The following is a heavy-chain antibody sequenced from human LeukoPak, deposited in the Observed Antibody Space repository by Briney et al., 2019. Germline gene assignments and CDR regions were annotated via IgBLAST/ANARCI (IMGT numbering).Heavy chain of an antibody. D-gene: IGHD6-13*01. Sequence: SETLSLTCTVSGGSISSGGYYWSWVRQHPGKGLEWIGYIYYSGSTYYNPSLKSRVTISVDTSKNQFSLKLSSVTAADTAVYYCARGSEGSTDNWFDPWGQGTLVTVSS. CDR1: GGSISSGGYY. CDR2: IYYSGST. J-gene: IGHJ5*02. V-gene: IGHV4-31*03. CDR3: ARGSEGSTDNWFDP.